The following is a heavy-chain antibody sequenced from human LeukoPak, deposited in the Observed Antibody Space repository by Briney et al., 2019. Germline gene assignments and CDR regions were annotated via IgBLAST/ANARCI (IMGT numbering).Heavy chain of an antibody. J-gene: IGHJ4*02. CDR2: IYYSGST. CDR1: GGSVSSGSYY. Sequence: SETLSLTCTVSGGSVSSGSYYWSWIRQPPGKGLEWIGYIYYSGSTNYNPSLKSRVTISVDTSKNQFSLKLSSVTAADTAVYYCARDGGSISSWGQGTLVTVSS. CDR3: ARDGGSISS. D-gene: IGHD3-3*02. V-gene: IGHV4-61*01.